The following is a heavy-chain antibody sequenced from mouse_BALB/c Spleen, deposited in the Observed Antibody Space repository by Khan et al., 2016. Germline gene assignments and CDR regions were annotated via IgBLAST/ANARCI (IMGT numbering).Heavy chain of an antibody. Sequence: VQLQQSGPDLVKPGASVKISCKASGYSFTGYYMHWVKQSHGKSLEWIGRVNPNNGGTSYNQKIKGKAILTVDKSSRTAYMEHRSQTSEDSTVYYCARWITTAGYAMNYWGQGTSVTVSS. CDR3: ARWITTAGYAMNY. CDR1: GYSFTGYY. V-gene: IGHV1-26*01. J-gene: IGHJ4*01. CDR2: VNPNNGGT. D-gene: IGHD1-1*01.